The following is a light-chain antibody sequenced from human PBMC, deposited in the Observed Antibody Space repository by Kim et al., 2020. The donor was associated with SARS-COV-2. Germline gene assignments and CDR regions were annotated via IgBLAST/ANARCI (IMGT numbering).Light chain of an antibody. Sequence: QTVTISCTGSGSNIRAYYDVPWYQQLPGTAPKLLIHGNTNRPSGVPDRFSGSKSGTSASLDITGLQAEDEAVYYCQSYDRSLSGSVFGGGTQLTVL. J-gene: IGLJ3*02. CDR3: QSYDRSLSGSV. CDR1: GSNIRAYYD. V-gene: IGLV1-40*01. CDR2: GNT.